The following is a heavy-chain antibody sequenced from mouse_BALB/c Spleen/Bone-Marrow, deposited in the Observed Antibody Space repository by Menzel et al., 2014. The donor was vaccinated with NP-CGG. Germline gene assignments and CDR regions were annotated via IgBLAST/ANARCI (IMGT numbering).Heavy chain of an antibody. J-gene: IGHJ3*01. D-gene: IGHD2-4*01. CDR2: ISGGGSYT. CDR3: ARHAYYDQTEVSFVY. V-gene: IGHV5-9-2*01. Sequence: EVKVVESGGGLVKSGGSLKLSCAAFGFSFNSYGMSWVRQTPEKRLEWVATISGGGSYTFYPDSVKGRFTISRDNAKNNLYLQLSSLRSEDTALYYCARHAYYDQTEVSFVYWGQGTLVTVSA. CDR1: GFSFNSYG.